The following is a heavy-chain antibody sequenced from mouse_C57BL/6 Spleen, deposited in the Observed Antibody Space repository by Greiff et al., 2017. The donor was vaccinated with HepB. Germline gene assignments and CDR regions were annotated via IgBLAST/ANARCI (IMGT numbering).Heavy chain of an antibody. V-gene: IGHV5-17*01. J-gene: IGHJ3*01. D-gene: IGHD4-1*01. CDR2: ISSGSSTI. CDR3: ARTSNWAFAY. Sequence: EVKLMESGGGLVKPGGSLKLSCAASGFTFSDYGMHWVRQAPEKGLEWVAYISSGSSTIYYADTVKGRFTISRDSAKNTLFLQMTSLRSEDTAMYYCARTSNWAFAYWGQGTLVTVSA. CDR1: GFTFSDYG.